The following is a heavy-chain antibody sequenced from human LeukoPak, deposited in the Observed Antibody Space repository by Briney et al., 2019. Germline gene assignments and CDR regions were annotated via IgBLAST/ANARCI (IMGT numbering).Heavy chain of an antibody. D-gene: IGHD2-2*01. J-gene: IGHJ4*02. CDR1: GGSISSGSYY. CDR2: IYTSGST. CDR3: ASQYCSSTSCRNNPLDY. V-gene: IGHV4-61*02. Sequence: SETLSLTCTVSGGSISSGSYYWSWIRQPAGKGLEWIGRIYTSGSTNYKPSLKGRVTISVDTSKNQFSLKLSSVTAADTAVYYCASQYCSSTSCRNNPLDYWGQGTLVTVSS.